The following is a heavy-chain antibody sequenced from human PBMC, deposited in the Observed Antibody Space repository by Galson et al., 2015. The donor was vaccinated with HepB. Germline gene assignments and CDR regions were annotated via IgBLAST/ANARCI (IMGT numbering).Heavy chain of an antibody. J-gene: IGHJ3*02. V-gene: IGHV7-4-1*02. CDR2: INTNTGNP. Sequence: SVKVSCKASGYTFTSYAMNWVRQAPGQGLEWMGWINTNTGNPTYAQGFTGRFVFSLDTSVSTAYLQISSLKAEDTAVYYCARGIAPTHYDILTGYFGGRAFDIWGQGTMVTVSS. CDR1: GYTFTSYA. CDR3: ARGIAPTHYDILTGYFGGRAFDI. D-gene: IGHD3-9*01.